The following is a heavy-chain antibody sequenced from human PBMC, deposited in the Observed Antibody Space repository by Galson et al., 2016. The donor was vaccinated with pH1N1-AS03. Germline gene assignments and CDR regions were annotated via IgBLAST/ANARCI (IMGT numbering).Heavy chain of an antibody. CDR3: ARGPRRVVGTLLKYFGMDV. CDR1: GFTFSDYH. J-gene: IGHJ6*02. V-gene: IGHV3-11*01. Sequence: SLRLSCADSGFTFSDYHMSWIRQAPGKGLEWLSYISVASTAIYYAESVKGRFTISRNNARISLYLQMNSLRAEDTAVYYCARGPRRVVGTLLKYFGMDVWGQGTTVTVSS. CDR2: ISVASTAI. D-gene: IGHD2-21*02.